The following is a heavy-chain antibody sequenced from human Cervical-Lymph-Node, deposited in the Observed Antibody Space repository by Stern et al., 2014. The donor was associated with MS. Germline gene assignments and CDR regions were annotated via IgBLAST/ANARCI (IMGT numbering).Heavy chain of an antibody. CDR1: PYSISRGYY. D-gene: IGHD4-17*01. J-gene: IGHJ4*02. V-gene: IGHV4-38-2*02. Sequence: VQLEESGPRLVKPSETLSLTCSVSPYSISRGYYWAWIRQSPGKGLEWIGTTHRSGSTYYNPSLKSRVTISADTSKNQFFLMLTSVAAADTAVYYCARWGYGDYEADYWGQGTLVTVSS. CDR2: THRSGST. CDR3: ARWGYGDYEADY.